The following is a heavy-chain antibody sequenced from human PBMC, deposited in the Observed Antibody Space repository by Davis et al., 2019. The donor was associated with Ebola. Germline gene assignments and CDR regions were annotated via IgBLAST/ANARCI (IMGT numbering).Heavy chain of an antibody. CDR3: ARGGDIVVVVAATAGTTYYYGMDV. V-gene: IGHV1-46*01. D-gene: IGHD2-15*01. CDR1: GYTFTSYY. Sequence: AASVKVSCKASGYTFTSYYMHWVRQAPGQGLEWMGIINPSGGSTSYAQKFQGRVTMTRDTSTSTAYMELRSLRSDDTAVYYCARGGDIVVVVAATAGTTYYYGMDVWGQGTTVTVSS. CDR2: INPSGGST. J-gene: IGHJ6*02.